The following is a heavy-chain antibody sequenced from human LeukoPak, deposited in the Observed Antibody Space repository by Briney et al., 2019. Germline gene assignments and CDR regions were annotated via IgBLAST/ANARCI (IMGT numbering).Heavy chain of an antibody. V-gene: IGHV3-30*04. CDR3: ARTGDSNVYWLIDY. J-gene: IGHJ4*02. CDR2: ISYDESNK. Sequence: GGSLRLSCAASGFTFSSYAMHWVRQAPGKGLEWVAVISYDESNKYYADSVKGRFTISRDNSKNTLYLQMNSLRAEDTAVYYCARTGDSNVYWLIDYWGQGTPVTVSS. CDR1: GFTFSSYA. D-gene: IGHD2-8*02.